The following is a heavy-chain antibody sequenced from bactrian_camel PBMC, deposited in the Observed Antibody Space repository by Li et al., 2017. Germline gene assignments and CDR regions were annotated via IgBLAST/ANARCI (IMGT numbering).Heavy chain of an antibody. V-gene: IGHV3S59*01. CDR1: GYAFGIWC. CDR3: AALRPGGWAAEECLTATSTLRDFSY. J-gene: IGHJ6*01. Sequence: VQLVESGGGSVEAGGSLRLSCAASGYAFGIWCTGWFRQAPGKERELVASVHTSSGRSYYADSVKGRFTISQDKAKNTLYLQMNSLKPDDTSMYYCAALRPGGWAAEECLTATSTLRDFSYWGQGTQVTVS. CDR2: VHTSSGRS. D-gene: IGHD8*01.